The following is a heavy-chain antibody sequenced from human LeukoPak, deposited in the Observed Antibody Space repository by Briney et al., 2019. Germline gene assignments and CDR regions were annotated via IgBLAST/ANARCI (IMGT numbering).Heavy chain of an antibody. V-gene: IGHV1-2*02. CDR2: INPKNGGT. J-gene: IGHJ4*02. CDR1: GYSFSDYY. Sequence: ASVKVSCKASGYSFSDYYIQWVRQAPGQGLEWMGWINPKNGGTHYAQNFQGRVTMTSDTSISTPYMELTTLRSDDTAVFYCARDMIQGVMGYWGQGTPVTVSS. D-gene: IGHD3-10*01. CDR3: ARDMIQGVMGY.